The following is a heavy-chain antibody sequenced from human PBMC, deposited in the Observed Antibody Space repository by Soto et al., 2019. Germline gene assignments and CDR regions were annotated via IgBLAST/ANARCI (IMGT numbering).Heavy chain of an antibody. CDR1: GYTFTSYA. CDR2: VNAGNGNT. Sequence: ASVKVSCKASGYTFTSYAMHWVRQAPGQRLEWMGWVNAGNGNTKYSQKFQGRVTITRDTSASTAYMELSSLSSEDTAVYYCARVGYSSSWYWFNPWGQGTLVTVSS. J-gene: IGHJ5*02. CDR3: ARVGYSSSWYWFNP. D-gene: IGHD6-13*01. V-gene: IGHV1-3*01.